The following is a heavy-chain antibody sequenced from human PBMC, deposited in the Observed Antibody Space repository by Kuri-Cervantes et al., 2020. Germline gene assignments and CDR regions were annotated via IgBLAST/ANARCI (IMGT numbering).Heavy chain of an antibody. D-gene: IGHD3-10*01. CDR1: GYTFTGYY. Sequence: ASVKVSCKASGYTFTGYYMHWMRQAPGQGLEWMGWINPNSGGTNYAQKFQGRVTMTRDTSISTAYMELSRLRSDDTAVYYCARDRSLGYYGSGSYYNPLYYYYGMDVWGQGTTVTVSS. CDR2: INPNSGGT. CDR3: ARDRSLGYYGSGSYYNPLYYYYGMDV. J-gene: IGHJ6*02. V-gene: IGHV1-2*02.